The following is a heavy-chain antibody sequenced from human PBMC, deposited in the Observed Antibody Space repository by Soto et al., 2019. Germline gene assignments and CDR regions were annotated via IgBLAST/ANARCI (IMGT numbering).Heavy chain of an antibody. Sequence: SEPLSVTCTVSGGAISRGDYYWSWIRQPPGKGLEWIGYIYYSGSTYYNPSLESRVTISVDTSKNQFSLKLTSVTVADTAAYYCARSMHYSDGSNYSPFDYWGQGTLVTVSS. J-gene: IGHJ4*02. CDR2: IYYSGST. V-gene: IGHV4-30-4*01. CDR3: ARSMHYSDGSNYSPFDY. D-gene: IGHD4-4*01. CDR1: GGAISRGDYY.